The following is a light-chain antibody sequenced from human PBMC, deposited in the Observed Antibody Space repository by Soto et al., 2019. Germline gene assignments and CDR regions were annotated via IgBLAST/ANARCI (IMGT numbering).Light chain of an antibody. Sequence: EMVLTQSPGTLSLSPGERATLSCRASQTVGNNYLDWYQQKPGQAPRLLIYGASSRATVIPDRFSGSGSGTDFTLTISRLEPEDFAVYYCRQSATSPLTFGQGTKVEIK. CDR3: RQSATSPLT. V-gene: IGKV3-20*01. J-gene: IGKJ1*01. CDR1: QTVGNNY. CDR2: GAS.